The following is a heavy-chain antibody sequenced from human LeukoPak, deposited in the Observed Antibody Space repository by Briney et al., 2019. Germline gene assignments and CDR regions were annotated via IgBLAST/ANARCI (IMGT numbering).Heavy chain of an antibody. CDR1: GGSFSGYY. CDR2: IDHSGST. CDR3: ARHRYCSSTSCYPGDY. D-gene: IGHD2-2*01. J-gene: IGHJ4*02. Sequence: SETLSLTCAVYGGSFSGYYWSWIRQPPGKGLEWIGEIDHSGSTNYNPSLKSRVTISVDTSKNQFSLKLSSVTAADTAVYYCARHRYCSSTSCYPGDYWGQGTLVTVSS. V-gene: IGHV4-34*01.